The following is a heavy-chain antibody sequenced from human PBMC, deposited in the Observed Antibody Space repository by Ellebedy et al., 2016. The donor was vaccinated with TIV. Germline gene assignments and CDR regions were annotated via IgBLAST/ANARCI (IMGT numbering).Heavy chain of an antibody. Sequence: GESLKISCAASGFTFSGFGIHWVRQAPGKGLEWVAIIWYDGSNAYYADSVKGRFTISRDNSKNMLYLQMNNLRTEDTALYYCAKLGVVIRGDYWGQGTLVTVSS. V-gene: IGHV3-30*02. CDR2: IWYDGSNA. CDR1: GFTFSGFG. CDR3: AKLGVVIRGDY. D-gene: IGHD3-10*01. J-gene: IGHJ1*01.